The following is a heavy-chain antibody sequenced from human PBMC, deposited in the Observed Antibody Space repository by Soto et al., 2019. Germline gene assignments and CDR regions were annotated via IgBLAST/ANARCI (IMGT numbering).Heavy chain of an antibody. J-gene: IGHJ4*02. V-gene: IGHV3-30-3*01. CDR3: AREMYYYDSMDY. CDR1: GFTFSNYA. D-gene: IGHD3-22*01. Sequence: GGSLRLSCAASGFTFSNYAMHWVRQAPDKGLEWVAVLSYDGSNKYYADFVKGRFTISRDNSKNTLYLQMNSLRAEDTAVYYCAREMYYYDSMDYWGQGTLVTVSS. CDR2: LSYDGSNK.